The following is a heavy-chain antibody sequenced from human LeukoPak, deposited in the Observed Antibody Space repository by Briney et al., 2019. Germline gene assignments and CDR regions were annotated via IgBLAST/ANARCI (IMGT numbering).Heavy chain of an antibody. CDR1: GGSFSGYS. J-gene: IGHJ6*03. CDR2: MIHSGST. D-gene: IGHD2-15*01. V-gene: IGHV4-34*12. Sequence: SETLSLTCAVYGGSFSGYSWSWIRQPPGKGLEWVGEMIHSGSTYYNPSLKSRVTISVDTSKNQFSLKLSSVTAADTAVYYCARSDGYCSGGSCQRWSYYMDVWGKGTTVTVSS. CDR3: ARSDGYCSGGSCQRWSYYMDV.